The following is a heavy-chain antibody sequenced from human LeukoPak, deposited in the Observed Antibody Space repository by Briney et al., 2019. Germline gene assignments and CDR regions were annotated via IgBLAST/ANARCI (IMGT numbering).Heavy chain of an antibody. CDR3: ARVRHYDILTGYPQGWFDP. D-gene: IGHD3-9*01. Sequence: SETLSLTCTVSGYSISSGYYWGWIRQPPGKGLEWIGSIYHSGSTYYNPSLKSRVTISVDTSKNQFSLKLSSVTAADTAVYYCARVRHYDILTGYPQGWFDPWGQGTLVTVSS. V-gene: IGHV4-38-2*02. J-gene: IGHJ5*02. CDR2: IYHSGST. CDR1: GYSISSGYY.